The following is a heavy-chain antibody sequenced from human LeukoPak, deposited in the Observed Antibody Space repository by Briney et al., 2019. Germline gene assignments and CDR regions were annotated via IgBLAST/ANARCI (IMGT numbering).Heavy chain of an antibody. J-gene: IGHJ4*02. Sequence: GGSLRLSRAASGFTFSSYAMSWVRQAPGKGLEWVSAISGSGGSSYYADSVKGRFTISRDNSKNTLYLQMNSLRAEDTAVYYCARFKQRAIVVVVAATRGLDYWGQGTLVTVSS. CDR2: ISGSGGSS. V-gene: IGHV3-23*01. D-gene: IGHD2-15*01. CDR1: GFTFSSYA. CDR3: ARFKQRAIVVVVAATRGLDY.